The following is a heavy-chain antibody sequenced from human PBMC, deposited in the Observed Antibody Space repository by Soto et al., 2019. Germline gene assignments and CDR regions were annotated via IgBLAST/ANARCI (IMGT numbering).Heavy chain of an antibody. J-gene: IGHJ5*02. V-gene: IGHV4-31*03. CDR2: IYYIGST. CDR1: GGYICSGGYY. Sequence: SETLSLTCTVSGGYICSGGYYWNWIRQHPGKGLEWIGYIYYIGSTYYSPSLKSRVTISLDTSKNQFSLKLSSVTAADTAVYYCARSVFPWGQGPLVTVT. CDR3: ARSVFP.